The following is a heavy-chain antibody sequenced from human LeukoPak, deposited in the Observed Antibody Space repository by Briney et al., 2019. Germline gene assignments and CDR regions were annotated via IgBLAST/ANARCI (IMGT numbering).Heavy chain of an antibody. Sequence: GGSLRLSCAASGSTFSSYAMSWVRQAPGKGLEWVSGISGSGGSTYYADAVKGRFTISRDNSKNTLYLQMNSLRAEDTAVYYCAKCIAVAGRSPDYWGQGTLVTVSS. D-gene: IGHD6-19*01. CDR1: GSTFSSYA. CDR2: ISGSGGST. V-gene: IGHV3-23*01. CDR3: AKCIAVAGRSPDY. J-gene: IGHJ4*02.